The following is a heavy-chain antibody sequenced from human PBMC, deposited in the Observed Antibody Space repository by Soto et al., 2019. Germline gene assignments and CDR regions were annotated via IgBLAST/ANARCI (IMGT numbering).Heavy chain of an antibody. CDR3: MCYMEQPGGYGMDV. CDR2: IIPILGIA. Sequence: QVQLVQSGAEVKKPGSSVKVSCKASGGTFSSYTISWVRQAPGQGLEWMGRIIPILGIANYAQKFQGRVTITADKSTSTADMGLSSLGSEDTAVYYCMCYMEQPGGYGMDVWGQGTTVTVSS. CDR1: GGTFSSYT. J-gene: IGHJ6*02. D-gene: IGHD2-2*02. V-gene: IGHV1-69*02.